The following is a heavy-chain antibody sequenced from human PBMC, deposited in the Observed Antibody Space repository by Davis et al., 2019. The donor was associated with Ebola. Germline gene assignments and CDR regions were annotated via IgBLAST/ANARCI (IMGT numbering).Heavy chain of an antibody. CDR1: GFIVSDKY. V-gene: IGHV3-53*05. CDR3: ARSTGLTD. J-gene: IGHJ4*02. Sequence: GGSLRLSCAASGFIVSDKYMSWVRQAPGKGLEWVSVIYRDGRTYYADSVKGRFTISRDNSKNTLYLQMNSLRAEDTAVYYCARSTGLTDWGQGTLVTVSS. CDR2: IYRDGRT. D-gene: IGHD3-9*01.